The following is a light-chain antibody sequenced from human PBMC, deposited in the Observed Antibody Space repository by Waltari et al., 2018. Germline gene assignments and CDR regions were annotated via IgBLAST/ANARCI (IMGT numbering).Light chain of an antibody. CDR2: QDT. CDR3: QAWDRGTWV. V-gene: IGLV3-1*01. Sequence: CGYQQKPAQAPLLFIYQDTKRPSGIPERFSGSSSGNTATLTIRGTQAMDEADYYCQAWDRGTWVFGGGTKLTVL. J-gene: IGLJ3*02.